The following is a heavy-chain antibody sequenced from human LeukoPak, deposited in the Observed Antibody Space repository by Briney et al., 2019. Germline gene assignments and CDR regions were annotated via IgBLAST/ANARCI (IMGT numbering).Heavy chain of an antibody. CDR1: GYTFTSYY. CDR3: ARKGGSGSYLGPLSDFDI. V-gene: IGHV1-46*01. CDR2: INPSGGST. Sequence: ASVKVSCKASGYTFTSYYMHWVRQAPGQGLEWMGIINPSGGSTSYAQKFQGRVNMTRDTSTSTVYMELSSLGSEDTAVYYCARKGGSGSYLGPLSDFDIWGQGTMVTVSS. J-gene: IGHJ3*02. D-gene: IGHD1-26*01.